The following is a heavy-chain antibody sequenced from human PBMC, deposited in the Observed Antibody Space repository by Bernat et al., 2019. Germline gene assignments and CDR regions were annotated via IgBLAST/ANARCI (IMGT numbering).Heavy chain of an antibody. CDR1: GFTVSSNY. CDR2: IYSGGST. Sequence: EVQLVESGGGLVQPGGSLRLSCAASGFTVSSNYMSWVRQAPGKGLEWVSVIYSGGSTYYADSVKGRFTISRDNSKNTLYLQMNSLRAEDTAVYYCARGVLESLTPLHYYYCGMDVWGQGTTVTVSS. J-gene: IGHJ6*02. V-gene: IGHV3-66*01. D-gene: IGHD1-20*01. CDR3: ARGVLESLTPLHYYYCGMDV.